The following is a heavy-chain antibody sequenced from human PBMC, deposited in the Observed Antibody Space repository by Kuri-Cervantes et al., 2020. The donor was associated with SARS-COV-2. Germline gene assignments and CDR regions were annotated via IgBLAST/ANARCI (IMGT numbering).Heavy chain of an antibody. D-gene: IGHD1-26*01. CDR3: ARDLWELLADY. Sequence: SETLSLTCTVSGDPMSSGNYYWSWIRQPAGKGLEWIGHIYTTGTTNYNPSLKSRVSISVDTSKNQFSLKLSSVTAADTAVYYCARDLWELLADYWGQGTLVTVSS. V-gene: IGHV4-61*09. J-gene: IGHJ4*02. CDR1: GDPMSSGNYY. CDR2: IYTTGTT.